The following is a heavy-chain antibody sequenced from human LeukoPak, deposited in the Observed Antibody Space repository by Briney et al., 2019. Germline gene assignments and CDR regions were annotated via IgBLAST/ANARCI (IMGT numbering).Heavy chain of an antibody. D-gene: IGHD5-12*01. V-gene: IGHV3-30*04. Sequence: GRSLRLSCAASGFTFSSYAMHWVRQAPGKGLEWVAVISYDGSNKYYADSVKGRFTISRDNSKNTLYLQMNSLRAEDTAVYYCARGGYSGSDPNYFYYYYMDVWGKGTTVTVSS. CDR2: ISYDGSNK. J-gene: IGHJ6*03. CDR3: ARGGYSGSDPNYFYYYYMDV. CDR1: GFTFSSYA.